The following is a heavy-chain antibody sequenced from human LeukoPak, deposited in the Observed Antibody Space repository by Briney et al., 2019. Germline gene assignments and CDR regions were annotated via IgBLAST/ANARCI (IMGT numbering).Heavy chain of an antibody. Sequence: PSETLSLTCAVYGGSFSGYYWSWIRQPPGKGLEWIGEINHSGSTNYNPSLKSRVTISVDTSKNQFSLKLSSVTAADTAVYYCARVTVPYDFWTGVVRRPRSQFDYWGQGTLVTVSS. J-gene: IGHJ4*02. CDR2: INHSGST. D-gene: IGHD3-3*01. V-gene: IGHV4-34*01. CDR1: GGSFSGYY. CDR3: ARVTVPYDFWTGVVRRPRSQFDY.